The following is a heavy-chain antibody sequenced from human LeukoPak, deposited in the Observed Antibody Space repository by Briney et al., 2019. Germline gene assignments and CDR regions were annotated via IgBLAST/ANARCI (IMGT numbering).Heavy chain of an antibody. V-gene: IGHV1-69*13. CDR1: GGTFSSYA. CDR3: ARGVTYCGGDCYGY. D-gene: IGHD2-21*01. Sequence: SVKVSCKASGGTFSSYAISWVRQAPGQGLEWMGGIIPIFGTANYAQKFQGRVTITADESTSTAYMELSSLRSEDTAVYYCARGVTYCGGDCYGYWGQGTLVTVSS. J-gene: IGHJ4*02. CDR2: IIPIFGTA.